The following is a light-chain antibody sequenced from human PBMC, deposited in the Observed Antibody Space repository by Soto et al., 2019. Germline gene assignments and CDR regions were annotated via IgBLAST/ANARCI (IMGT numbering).Light chain of an antibody. CDR3: SSYAGSNSFV. V-gene: IGLV2-8*01. CDR1: ITDVGAYNY. J-gene: IGLJ1*01. CDR2: EVT. Sequence: QSVLTQPPSASGSPGQSVTISCTGTITDVGAYNYVSWYQQRPGKAPKLMIFEVTKRPSGVPDRFSGSKSGNTASLTVSGVQADDEADYYCSSYAGSNSFVFGTGTKVTVL.